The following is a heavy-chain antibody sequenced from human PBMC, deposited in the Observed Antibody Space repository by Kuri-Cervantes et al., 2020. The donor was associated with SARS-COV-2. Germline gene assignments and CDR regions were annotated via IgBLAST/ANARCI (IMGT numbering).Heavy chain of an antibody. CDR2: ISYDGRKK. CDR1: GFASNAYA. J-gene: IGHJ4*02. Sequence: GESLKISCAASGFASNAYAVHWVRQAPGKGLEWVAVISYDGRKKYYADSVKGRFTISRENSKNTLYLQMNSLRAEDTAVYYCVRDGDHWNFDYWGQGTLVT. D-gene: IGHD1-1*01. CDR3: VRDGDHWNFDY. V-gene: IGHV3-30*04.